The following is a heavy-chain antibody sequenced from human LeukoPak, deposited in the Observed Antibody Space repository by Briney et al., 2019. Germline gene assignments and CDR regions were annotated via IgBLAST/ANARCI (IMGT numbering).Heavy chain of an antibody. CDR2: ISSSSSYI. J-gene: IGHJ3*02. D-gene: IGHD7-27*01. CDR3: ARELGAFDI. V-gene: IGHV3-21*01. Sequence: GGSLRLPCAASGFTFSSYTMNWVRQAPGKGLEWVSSISSSSSYIYYADSLKGRFTISRDNAKNSLYLQMNSLRAEDTAVYYCARELGAFDIWGQGTMVTVSS. CDR1: GFTFSSYT.